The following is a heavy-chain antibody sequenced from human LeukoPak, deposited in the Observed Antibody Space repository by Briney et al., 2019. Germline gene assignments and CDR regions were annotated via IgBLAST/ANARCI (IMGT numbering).Heavy chain of an antibody. D-gene: IGHD3-22*01. CDR1: GGSISSYY. Sequence: SETLSLTCTVSGGSISSYYWSWIRQPPGKGLEWIGYIYNSGSTNYNPSLKSRVTISVDTSKNQFSLKLSSVTAADTAVYYCARDKDYFDSGGAFDIWGQGTMVTVSS. V-gene: IGHV4-4*08. CDR2: IYNSGST. CDR3: ARDKDYFDSGGAFDI. J-gene: IGHJ3*02.